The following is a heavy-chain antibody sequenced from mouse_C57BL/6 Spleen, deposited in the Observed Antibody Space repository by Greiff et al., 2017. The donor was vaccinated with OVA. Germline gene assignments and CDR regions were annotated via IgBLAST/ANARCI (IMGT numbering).Heavy chain of an antibody. J-gene: IGHJ2*01. Sequence: EVKVVESGGGLVKPGGSLKLSCAASGFTFSSYTMSWVRQTPEKRLEWVATISGGGGNTYYPDSVKGRFTISRDNAKNTLYLQMSSLRSEETALYYCARFPIGYGSSYLDYWGQGTTLTVSS. CDR2: ISGGGGNT. CDR3: ARFPIGYGSSYLDY. V-gene: IGHV5-9*01. CDR1: GFTFSSYT. D-gene: IGHD1-1*01.